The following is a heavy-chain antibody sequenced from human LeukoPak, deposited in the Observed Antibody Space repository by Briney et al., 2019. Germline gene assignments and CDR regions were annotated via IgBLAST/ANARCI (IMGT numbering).Heavy chain of an antibody. J-gene: IGHJ4*02. CDR3: ARQIDDYVWGY. CDR1: GGSISGSPYY. Sequence: SETLSLTCTVSGGSISGSPYYWGWIRQPPGKGLERIGSMYYSGSTYYNPSLKSRVTISVDTSKKQFSLKLRSVTAADTAVYYCARQIDDYVWGYWGQGTLVTVSS. D-gene: IGHD3-16*01. CDR2: MYYSGST. V-gene: IGHV4-39*01.